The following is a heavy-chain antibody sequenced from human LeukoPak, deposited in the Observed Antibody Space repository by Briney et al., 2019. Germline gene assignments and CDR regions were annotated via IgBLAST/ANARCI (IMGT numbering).Heavy chain of an antibody. Sequence: PGGSLRLSCTASGFTFADYAMSWVRQAPGKGLEGGGFLRRKAYGGKAEYAASVKARFTISTDDSKSIAYLQMNSLKTEDTAVYYCTSNTYYFDHWGQGTLVTVSS. D-gene: IGHD2-21*01. J-gene: IGHJ4*02. CDR3: TSNTYYFDH. V-gene: IGHV3-49*04. CDR1: GFTFADYA. CDR2: LRRKAYGGKA.